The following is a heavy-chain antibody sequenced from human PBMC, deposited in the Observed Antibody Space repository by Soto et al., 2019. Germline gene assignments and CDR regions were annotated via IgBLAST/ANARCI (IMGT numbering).Heavy chain of an antibody. J-gene: IGHJ4*02. D-gene: IGHD3-10*01. CDR1: GFIVSTNY. Sequence: EVQLVESGGGLVRPGGSLRLSCAVSGFIVSTNYMRWVRQAPGKGLESVSIIYSDGSTYYADSVKGRFTTSRDRARNTLYLEMDNLRVDYTAVYYCARDSSYYVSGRGVLDYCGPGTLVTVSS. CDR2: IYSDGST. V-gene: IGHV3-66*01. CDR3: ARDSSYYVSGRGVLDY.